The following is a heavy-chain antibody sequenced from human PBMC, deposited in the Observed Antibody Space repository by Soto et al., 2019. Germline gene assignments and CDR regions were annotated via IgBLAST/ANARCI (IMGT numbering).Heavy chain of an antibody. CDR3: ARGAGSGYSYGTGWFDP. Sequence: PSETLSLTCAVYGGSFSGYYWSWIRQPPGKGLEWIGEINHSGSTNYNPSLKSRVTISVDTSKNQFSLKLSSVTAADTAVYYCARGAGSGYSYGTGWFDPWGQGILVTVSS. CDR2: INHSGST. V-gene: IGHV4-34*01. D-gene: IGHD5-18*01. CDR1: GGSFSGYY. J-gene: IGHJ5*02.